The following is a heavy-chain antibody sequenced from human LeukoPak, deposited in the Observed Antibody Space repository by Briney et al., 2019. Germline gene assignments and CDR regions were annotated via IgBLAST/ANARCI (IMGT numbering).Heavy chain of an antibody. D-gene: IGHD1-7*01. CDR1: GDSMTRGGYY. J-gene: IGHJ4*02. CDR3: ARAVNYRNYFDY. Sequence: SETLSLTCTVSGDSMTRGGYYWSWVRQHPGKGLEWVGFIYHSGTTFYNPSLESRATISVDTSQNQFSLKLTSVTAADTAVYYCARAVNYRNYFDYWGQGTLVTVSS. CDR2: IYHSGTT. V-gene: IGHV4-31*03.